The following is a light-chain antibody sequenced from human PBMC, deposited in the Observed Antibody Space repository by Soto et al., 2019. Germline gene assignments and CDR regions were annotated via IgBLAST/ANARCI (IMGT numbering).Light chain of an antibody. CDR1: QSISSW. CDR3: QHYNIYPWT. J-gene: IGKJ1*01. CDR2: KAS. Sequence: DIQMTQSPSTLSASVGDRVTITCRASQSISSWLAWYQQKPGKAPKLLIYKASSLESGVPSRFSGSGSGTEFTLNIRSLQPDDFATYYCQHYNIYPWTFGQGTKVEIK. V-gene: IGKV1-5*03.